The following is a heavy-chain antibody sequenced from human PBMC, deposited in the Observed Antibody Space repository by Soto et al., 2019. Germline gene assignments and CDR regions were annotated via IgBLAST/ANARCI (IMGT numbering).Heavy chain of an antibody. CDR1: GFTFSSYG. V-gene: IGHV3-33*01. Sequence: GGSLRLSCAASGFTFSSYGMHWVRQAPGKGLEWVAVIWYDGSNKYYADSVKGRFTISRDNAKNSLYLQMNSLRAEDTAVYYCARDQPGYSYGYGLGYWGQGTLVTVSS. CDR3: ARDQPGYSYGYGLGY. J-gene: IGHJ4*02. CDR2: IWYDGSNK. D-gene: IGHD5-18*01.